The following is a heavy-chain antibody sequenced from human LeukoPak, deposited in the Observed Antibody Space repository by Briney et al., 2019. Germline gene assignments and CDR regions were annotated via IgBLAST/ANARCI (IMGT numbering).Heavy chain of an antibody. CDR2: ISSSSTYI. Sequence: PGGSLRLSCAAYGFTFSTNTMNWVRQAPGKGLEWVSSISSSSTYIYHADSVKGRFTISRDNAKNSLYLQMNSLRAEDTDVYYCARDVGASAPDAFDIWGQGTMVTVSS. V-gene: IGHV3-21*01. CDR3: ARDVGASAPDAFDI. CDR1: GFTFSTNT. D-gene: IGHD1-26*01. J-gene: IGHJ3*02.